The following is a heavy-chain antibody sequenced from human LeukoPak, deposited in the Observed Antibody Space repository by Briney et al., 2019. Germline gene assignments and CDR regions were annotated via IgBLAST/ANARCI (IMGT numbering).Heavy chain of an antibody. CDR3: AKDISYESGYYFDY. CDR2: ISGSGGST. J-gene: IGHJ4*02. CDR1: GFTFSSYA. Sequence: EPGGSLRLSCAASGFTFSSYAMSWVRQAPGKGLEWVSAISGSGGSTYYADSVKGRFTISRDNSKNTLYLQMNSLRAEDTAVYYCAKDISYESGYYFDYWGQGTLVTVSS. V-gene: IGHV3-23*01. D-gene: IGHD5-18*01.